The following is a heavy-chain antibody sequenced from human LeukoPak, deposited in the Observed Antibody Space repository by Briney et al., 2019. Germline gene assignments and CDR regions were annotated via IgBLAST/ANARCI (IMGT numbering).Heavy chain of an antibody. D-gene: IGHD6-19*01. CDR3: AKDRIAVAGYFDY. Sequence: GGSLRLSCAASGFTFSSYGTHWVRQAPGKGLEWVAVISYDGSNKYYADSVKGRFTISRDNSKNTLYLQMNSLRAEDTAVYYCAKDRIAVAGYFDYWGQGTLVTVSS. V-gene: IGHV3-30*18. CDR1: GFTFSSYG. J-gene: IGHJ4*02. CDR2: ISYDGSNK.